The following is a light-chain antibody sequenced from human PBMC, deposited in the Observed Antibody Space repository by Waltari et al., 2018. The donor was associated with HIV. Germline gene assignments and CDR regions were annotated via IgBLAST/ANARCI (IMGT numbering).Light chain of an antibody. CDR1: QSVSSY. CDR2: GAS. V-gene: IGKV3-11*01. J-gene: IGKJ5*01. CDR3: QQRSNWPIT. Sequence: EIVLTQSPATLSLSPGERATLSCRASQSVSSYLAWYQQKPGQAPRLLIYGASSRATGIPARFSGRGSGTDFTLTISSLEPGDFAVYYCQQRSNWPITFGQGTRLEIK.